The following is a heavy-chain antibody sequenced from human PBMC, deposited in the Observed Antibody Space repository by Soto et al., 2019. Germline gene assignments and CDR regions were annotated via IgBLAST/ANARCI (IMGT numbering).Heavy chain of an antibody. CDR2: ISGSGGST. Sequence: GGSLRLSCAASGFTFSSYAMSWVRQAPGKGLEWVSAISGSGGSTYYADSVKGRFTISRDNSKNTLYLQMNSLRAEDTAVYYCAKLPFEVWDSSSSDYYYYYMDVWGKGTTVTVSS. CDR1: GFTFSSYA. CDR3: AKLPFEVWDSSSSDYYYYYMDV. D-gene: IGHD6-6*01. J-gene: IGHJ6*03. V-gene: IGHV3-23*01.